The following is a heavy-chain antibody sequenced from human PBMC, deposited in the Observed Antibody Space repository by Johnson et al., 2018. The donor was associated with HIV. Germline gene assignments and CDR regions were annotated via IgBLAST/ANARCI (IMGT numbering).Heavy chain of an antibody. CDR2: IRYDGSNK. V-gene: IGHV3-30*02. CDR1: GFTFSSYG. D-gene: IGHD2-15*01. Sequence: QVQLVESGGGVVQPGGSLRLSCAASGFTFSSYGMHWVRQAPGKGLEWVAFIRYDGSNKYYADSVKGLFTISRDNSKNTLYLQMNSLRAEDTAVYYCAKDRPLYVLHLFGAFDIWGQGTMVTVSS. CDR3: AKDRPLYVLHLFGAFDI. J-gene: IGHJ3*02.